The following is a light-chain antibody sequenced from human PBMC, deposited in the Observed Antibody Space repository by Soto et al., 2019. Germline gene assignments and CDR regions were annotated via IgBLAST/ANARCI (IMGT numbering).Light chain of an antibody. CDR2: EAS. J-gene: IGLJ2*01. V-gene: IGLV2-8*01. CDR1: SSDVGGYNY. CDR3: SSYAGSNSHVL. Sequence: QSALTQPPSASGSPGQSVTISCTGTSSDVGGYNYVSWYQQHPGKAPKLMIYEASVRPSGVPDRFSGSKSGNTASLTVSGRQAEDEADYYCSSYAGSNSHVLFGGGTKLTVL.